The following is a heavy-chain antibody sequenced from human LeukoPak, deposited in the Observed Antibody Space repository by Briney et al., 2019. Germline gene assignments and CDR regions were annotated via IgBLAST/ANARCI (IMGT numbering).Heavy chain of an antibody. J-gene: IGHJ6*02. D-gene: IGHD6-6*01. CDR3: ARLDEYSSSSRYYGMDV. CDR2: IIPIFGTA. V-gene: IGHV1-69*01. Sequence: SVKVSCKASGGTFISYGISWVRQAPGQGLEWMGGIIPIFGTANYAQKFQGRVTITADESTSTAYMELSSLRSEDTAVYYCARLDEYSSSSRYYGMDVWGQGTTVTVSS. CDR1: GGTFISYG.